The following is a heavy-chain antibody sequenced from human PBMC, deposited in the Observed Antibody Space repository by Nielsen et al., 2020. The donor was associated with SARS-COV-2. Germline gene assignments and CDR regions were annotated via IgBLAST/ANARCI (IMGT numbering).Heavy chain of an antibody. CDR1: GFTFSSYA. Sequence: GESLKISCAASGFTFSSYAMSWVRQAPGKGLEWVSLIYSGVTSTYYADSVKGRFSISRDNSKNTLFLQMNRLRGEDTAVYYCARWFRGSHYYGMDVWGQGTTVTVSS. CDR2: IYSGVTST. J-gene: IGHJ6*02. CDR3: ARWFRGSHYYGMDV. D-gene: IGHD1-26*01. V-gene: IGHV3-23*03.